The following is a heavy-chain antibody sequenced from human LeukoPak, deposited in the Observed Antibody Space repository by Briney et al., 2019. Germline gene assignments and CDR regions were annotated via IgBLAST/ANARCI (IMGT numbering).Heavy chain of an antibody. D-gene: IGHD3-16*01. V-gene: IGHV3-48*03. J-gene: IGHJ4*02. CDR2: ICGRGSTK. Sequence: GGSLRLSCAASGSNFNTYEMNWVRQAPGKGLEWVSYICGRGSTKYYADSVKGRFTISRDNAENSLYLQMSSLRAEDTALYYCAREEGGYFDYWGQGTLVTVSS. CDR3: AREEGGYFDY. CDR1: GSNFNTYE.